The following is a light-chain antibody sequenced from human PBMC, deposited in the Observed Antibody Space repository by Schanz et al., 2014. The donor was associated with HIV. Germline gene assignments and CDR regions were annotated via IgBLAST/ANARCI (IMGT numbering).Light chain of an antibody. CDR2: EVS. CDR3: SSYAGSNSVI. Sequence: QSALTQPPSASGSPGQSVTISCTGTSSDVGGYNYVSWYQQHPGKAPKLMIYEVSERPSGVPDRFSGSKSGNTASLTVSGXXXEDEADYYCSSYAGSNSVIFGGGTKLTVL. J-gene: IGLJ2*01. V-gene: IGLV2-8*01. CDR1: SSDVGGYNY.